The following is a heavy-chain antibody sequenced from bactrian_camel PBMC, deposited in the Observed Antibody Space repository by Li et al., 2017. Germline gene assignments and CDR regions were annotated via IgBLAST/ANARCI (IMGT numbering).Heavy chain of an antibody. CDR1: GFTFSSYG. CDR3: VATGDNQYDGLPY. J-gene: IGHJ4*01. CDR2: VNHGGGDK. D-gene: IGHD3*01. V-gene: IGHV3S42*01. Sequence: LVESGGGLVQPGGSLRLSCAASGFTFSSYGMNWVRQAPGKGLEWVAGVNHGGGDKGYSNFAKGRFTISRDNAKNTLYLQLNNLWTEDTAMYYCVATGDNQYDGLPYWGQGTQVTVS.